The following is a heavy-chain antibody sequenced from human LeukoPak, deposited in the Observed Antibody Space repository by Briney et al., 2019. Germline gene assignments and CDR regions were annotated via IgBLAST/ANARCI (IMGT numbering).Heavy chain of an antibody. V-gene: IGHV4-34*01. CDR1: GESFNNYY. CDR2: INHSGST. J-gene: IGHJ4*02. CDR3: ARAGWFGELYGPLDF. Sequence: PSETLSLTCAVYGESFNNYYWTWIRQSPGKGLEWIGEINHSGSTNYYPSLKSRVTISVDPSKNQFSLKLTSVIAADTVIYYCARAGWFGELYGPLDFWGQGTLVTVSS. D-gene: IGHD3-10*01.